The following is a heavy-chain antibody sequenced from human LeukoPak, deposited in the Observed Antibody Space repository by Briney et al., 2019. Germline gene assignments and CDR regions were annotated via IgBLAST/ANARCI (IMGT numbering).Heavy chain of an antibody. D-gene: IGHD6-19*01. CDR3: ARDSVPTRSSGWWEGSYYYMDV. Sequence: GGSLRLSCAASGFTFSSFGMHWVRQAPGKGLEWVAVIANDGKTTYYADSVKGRFTISRDNSKNTLYLQMNSLRAEDTAVYYCARDSVPTRSSGWWEGSYYYMDVWGKGTTVTVSS. CDR1: GFTFSSFG. CDR2: IANDGKTT. J-gene: IGHJ6*03. V-gene: IGHV3-30*03.